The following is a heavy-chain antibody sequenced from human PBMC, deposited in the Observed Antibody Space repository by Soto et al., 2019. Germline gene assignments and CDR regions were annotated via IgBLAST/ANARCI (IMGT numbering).Heavy chain of an antibody. V-gene: IGHV4-39*01. D-gene: IGHD2-2*01. CDR3: ARLHCDSPNCVPLDP. Sequence: QLQLQKSGPGLVKPSETLSLTCTVSGGSISDDTYYWGWIRQPPGKGLEWIGSIYYSGTSSYNPSLKSRVTMSVDTSKKQLSLRLRSVTAADTAVYYCARLHCDSPNCVPLDPWGQGTLVIVSS. CDR2: IYYSGTS. CDR1: GGSISDDTYY. J-gene: IGHJ5*02.